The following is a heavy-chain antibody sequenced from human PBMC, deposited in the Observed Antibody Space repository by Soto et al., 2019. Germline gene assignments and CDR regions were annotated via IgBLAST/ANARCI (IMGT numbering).Heavy chain of an antibody. D-gene: IGHD3-16*02. J-gene: IGHJ4*02. CDR1: GFTFSSYG. Sequence: GGSLRLSCAASGFTFSSYGMHWVRQAPGKGLEWVAVISYDGSNKYYADSVKGRFTISRDNSKNTLYLQMNSLRAEDTAVYYCAKDIVEMASLGYFDYWGQGTLVTVSS. V-gene: IGHV3-30*18. CDR2: ISYDGSNK. CDR3: AKDIVEMASLGYFDY.